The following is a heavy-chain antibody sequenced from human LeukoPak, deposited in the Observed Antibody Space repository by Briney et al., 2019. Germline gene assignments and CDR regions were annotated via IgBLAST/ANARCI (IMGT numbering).Heavy chain of an antibody. D-gene: IGHD3-3*01. V-gene: IGHV4-59*01. CDR2: IYYSGST. J-gene: IGHJ4*02. Sequence: SSETLSLTCTVSGGSISSYYWRWIRQPPGKGLEWIGYIYYSGSTNYNPSLKSRVTISVDTSKNQFSLKLSSVTAADTAVYYCARVYDFWSGYLFDYWGQGTLVTVSS. CDR1: GGSISSYY. CDR3: ARVYDFWSGYLFDY.